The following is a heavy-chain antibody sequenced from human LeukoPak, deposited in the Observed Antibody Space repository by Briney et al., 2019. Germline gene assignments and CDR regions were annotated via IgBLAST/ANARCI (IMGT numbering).Heavy chain of an antibody. D-gene: IGHD3-10*01. J-gene: IGHJ4*02. V-gene: IGHV1-18*01. CDR1: GYTFTSYG. Sequence: ASVKVSCKAFGYTFTSYGISWVRQAPGQGLEWMGWISAYNGNTDYAQKLQGRVTMTTNTSTSTAYMELRSLRSDDTAVYYCARGRLSSGSYLDYFDYWGQGTLVTVSS. CDR2: ISAYNGNT. CDR3: ARGRLSSGSYLDYFDY.